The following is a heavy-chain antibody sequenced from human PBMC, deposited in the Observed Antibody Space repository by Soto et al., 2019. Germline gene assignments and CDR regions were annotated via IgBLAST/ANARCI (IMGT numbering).Heavy chain of an antibody. J-gene: IGHJ4*02. V-gene: IGHV3-30*18. CDR1: GFTFSSYG. CDR2: ISYDGSNK. Sequence: GGSLRLSCVASGFTFSSYGMHWVRQAPGKGLEWVAVISYDGSNKYYADSVKGRFTISRDNSKNTLYLQMNSLRAEDTAVYYCAKGGVVGATYLGPYFDYWGQGTLVTVSS. D-gene: IGHD1-26*01. CDR3: AKGGVVGATYLGPYFDY.